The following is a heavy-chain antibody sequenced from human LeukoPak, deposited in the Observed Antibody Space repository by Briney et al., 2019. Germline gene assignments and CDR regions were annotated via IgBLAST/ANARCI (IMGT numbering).Heavy chain of an antibody. V-gene: IGHV3-7*03. CDR2: IKKDGSET. CDR3: ARGRYSGTTYYFDY. CDR1: GFTFRNYW. D-gene: IGHD5-12*01. J-gene: IGHJ4*02. Sequence: GGSLRLSCAASGFTFRNYWMSWVRQVPGKGLEWVANIKKDGSETYYVDSVKGRFTISRDNAKNSLYLQMNSLRAEDTAMYYCARGRYSGTTYYFDYWGQGTLVTVSS.